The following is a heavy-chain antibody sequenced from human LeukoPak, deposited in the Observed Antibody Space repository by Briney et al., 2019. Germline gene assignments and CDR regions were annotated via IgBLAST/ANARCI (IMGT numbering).Heavy chain of an antibody. CDR2: ISGSGGST. Sequence: GGALRLSCVASGFNFSDYYMSWIRLTPGKGLEWVSGISGSGGSTIYADSVKGRFTISRDNSKNTMFLQMNSLRAEDTAVYYCAKELSGGWPFDYWGQGTLVTVSS. D-gene: IGHD6-19*01. CDR1: GFNFSDYY. J-gene: IGHJ4*02. V-gene: IGHV3-23*01. CDR3: AKELSGGWPFDY.